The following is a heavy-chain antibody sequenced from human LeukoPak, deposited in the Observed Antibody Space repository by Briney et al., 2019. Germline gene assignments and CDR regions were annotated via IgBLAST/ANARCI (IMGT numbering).Heavy chain of an antibody. Sequence: GGSLRLSCAASGFTFNNYNMNWVRQAPGKALEWVSSITSSGPYIFYADSVKGRFNISRDNAKNSLYLQMNSLRAGDTAVYYCARERLGYCSSTTCYRPIPFDFWGQGTLVTVSS. CDR2: ITSSGPYI. V-gene: IGHV3-21*01. J-gene: IGHJ4*02. CDR1: GFTFNNYN. CDR3: ARERLGYCSSTTCYRPIPFDF. D-gene: IGHD2-2*01.